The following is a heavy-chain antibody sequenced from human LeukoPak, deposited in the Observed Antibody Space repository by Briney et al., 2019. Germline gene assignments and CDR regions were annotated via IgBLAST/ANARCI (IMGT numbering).Heavy chain of an antibody. CDR3: ARLLAPWFPFDY. D-gene: IGHD3-10*01. CDR1: GGSIASYY. Sequence: SETLSLTCIVSGGSIASYYWGWIRQPPGKGREWIGYFHISERNNYNPCLKSRVTIPLDKSKNQFSLKLSSVTAADTALYYCARLLAPWFPFDYWGQGTLVTVSS. CDR2: FHISERN. V-gene: IGHV4-4*09. J-gene: IGHJ4*02.